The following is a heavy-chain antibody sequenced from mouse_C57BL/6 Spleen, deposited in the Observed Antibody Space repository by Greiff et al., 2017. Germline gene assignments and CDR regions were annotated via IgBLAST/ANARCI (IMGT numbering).Heavy chain of an antibody. D-gene: IGHD3-2*02. J-gene: IGHJ2*01. CDR2: IYPANGNT. CDR1: GFTITSTC. V-gene: IGHV14-3*01. Sequence: VQLQQPVAELVKPGASVKLSCKASGFTITSTCITWVKQRPGQGLEWIGKIYPANGNTNSAPKFQSKATMTADTSSSTAYLQRSSLTSEDTAIYYCAGLTSSSEFAYWGQGTLLTVSS. CDR3: AGLTSSSEFAY.